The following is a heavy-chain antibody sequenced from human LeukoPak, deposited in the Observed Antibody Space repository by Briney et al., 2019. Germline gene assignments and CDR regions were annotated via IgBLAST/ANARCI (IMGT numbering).Heavy chain of an antibody. CDR3: AKAVAGMGEIA. V-gene: IGHV4-39*01. J-gene: IGHJ5*02. Sequence: SETLSLTCTVSGGSISSDSYYWCWIRQPPGKGLEWIGRIHYSGSTYYNPSLKSRITISVDTSKNQFSLKLSSVTAADTAVYYCAKAVAGMGEIAWGQGTLVTVSS. D-gene: IGHD6-19*01. CDR2: IHYSGST. CDR1: GGSISSDSYY.